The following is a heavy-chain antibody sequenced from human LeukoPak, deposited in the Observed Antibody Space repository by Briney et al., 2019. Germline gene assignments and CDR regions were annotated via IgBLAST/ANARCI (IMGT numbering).Heavy chain of an antibody. CDR2: IYESGST. CDR3: ARDRYDHDSSGYYEF. V-gene: IGHV4-59*01. J-gene: IGHJ4*02. CDR1: GGSISGYY. D-gene: IGHD3-22*01. Sequence: PSEALSLTRTVSGGSISGYYWSWIRQPPGKELEWIGYIYESGSTDYNPSLRSRVTISRDTSKNQVSLKLTSVTTADTAVYYCARDRYDHDSSGYYEFWGQGTLVTVSS.